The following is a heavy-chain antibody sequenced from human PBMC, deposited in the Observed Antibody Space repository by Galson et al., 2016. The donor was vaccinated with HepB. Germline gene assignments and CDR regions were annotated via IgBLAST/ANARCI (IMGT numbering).Heavy chain of an antibody. D-gene: IGHD1-14*01. V-gene: IGHV4-34*01. CDR3: ARTLSPTNQYFFNS. Sequence: SETLSLTCAVYGGSFSGYQWIWIRQPPGKGLEWIGEISHSGSTNYNPSLKSRVTISADTSKNHFSLRLSSVTAADTAVYYCARTLSPTNQYFFNSWGQGTLVTVPS. CDR2: ISHSGST. CDR1: GGSFSGYQ. J-gene: IGHJ4*02.